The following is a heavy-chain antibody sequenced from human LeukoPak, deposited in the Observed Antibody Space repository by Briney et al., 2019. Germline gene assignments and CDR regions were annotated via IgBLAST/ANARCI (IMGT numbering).Heavy chain of an antibody. D-gene: IGHD3-22*01. Sequence: GGSLRLSCVASGIAFSNSIMHWVRQAPGKGGEWVSAMSYDGFSKYYADSMKGRLTISRDDSKNTVYLQMKSLRPEDTAVYYCAREGHTSGYCGTFDVWGQGTTVAVS. J-gene: IGHJ3*01. V-gene: IGHV3-30*04. CDR1: GIAFSNSI. CDR2: MSYDGFSK. CDR3: AREGHTSGYCGTFDV.